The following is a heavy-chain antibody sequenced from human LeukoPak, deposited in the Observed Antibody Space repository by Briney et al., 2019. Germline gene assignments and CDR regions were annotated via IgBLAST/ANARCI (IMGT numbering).Heavy chain of an antibody. CDR2: ISSSSSYI. D-gene: IGHD6-19*01. CDR1: GFTFSSHA. V-gene: IGHV3-21*01. J-gene: IGHJ4*02. Sequence: GGSLRLSCVATGFTFSSHAMSWVRQAPGKGLEWVSSISSSSSYIYYADSVKGRFTISRDNAKNSLYLQMNSLRAEDTAVYYCARVLVPGIAVAGTFGNWGQGTLVTVSS. CDR3: ARVLVPGIAVAGTFGN.